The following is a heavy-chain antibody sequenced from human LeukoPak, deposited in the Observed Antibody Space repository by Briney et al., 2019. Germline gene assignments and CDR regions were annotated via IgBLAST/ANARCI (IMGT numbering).Heavy chain of an antibody. D-gene: IGHD3-3*01. CDR2: IYYSGST. CDR1: GGSISSSSYY. J-gene: IGHJ4*01. Sequence: SETLSLTCTVSGGSISSSSYYWGWIRQPPGKGLEWIGSIYYSGSTYYNPSLKSRVTISVDTSKNQFSLKLSSVTAADTAVYYCARLLRFLESRMVLWGQEPWSPSPQ. CDR3: ARLLRFLESRMVL. V-gene: IGHV4-39*01.